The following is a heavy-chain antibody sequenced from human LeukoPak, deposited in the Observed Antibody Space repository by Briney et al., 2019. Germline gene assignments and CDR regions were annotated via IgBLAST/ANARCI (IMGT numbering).Heavy chain of an antibody. CDR3: ARNRCSGGICYCFDY. CDR1: GFTFSSYA. Sequence: QPGGSLRLSCAASGFTFSSYAMSWVRQAPGKGLEWVSAISGSGGSTYYADSVKGRFTISRDNSKNSLYLQVSSLRAEDTAVYYCARNRCSGGICYCFDYWGLGTLVTVSS. V-gene: IGHV3-23*01. J-gene: IGHJ4*02. CDR2: ISGSGGST. D-gene: IGHD2-15*01.